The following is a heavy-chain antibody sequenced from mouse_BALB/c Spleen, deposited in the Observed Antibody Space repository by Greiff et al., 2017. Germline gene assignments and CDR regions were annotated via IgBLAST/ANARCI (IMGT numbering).Heavy chain of an antibody. V-gene: IGHV1S41*01. CDR3: ARWDYYGYDYAMDY. CDR1: GYTFTSYW. Sequence: DLVKPGASVKLSCKASGYTFTSYWINLIQQRPGQGLEWIGRIAPGSGSTYYNEMFKGKATLTVDTSSSTVYIQLSSLSSEDSAVYCGARWDYYGYDYAMDYWGQGTSVTVSS. CDR2: IAPGSGST. D-gene: IGHD1-2*01. J-gene: IGHJ4*01.